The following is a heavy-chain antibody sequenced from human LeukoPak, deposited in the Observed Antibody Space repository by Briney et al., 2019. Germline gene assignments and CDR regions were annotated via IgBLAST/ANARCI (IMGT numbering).Heavy chain of an antibody. Sequence: GASVKVSCKASGYTFTDYYMHWVRQAPGQGLVWMGWINPHNGGTNYAQMFQGRVTMTRDTSISTAYLYLSSLKSDDTAVYYCASRTDYYDRSGYFPDYWGQGTLVTVSS. J-gene: IGHJ4*02. CDR2: INPHNGGT. CDR1: GYTFTDYY. D-gene: IGHD3-22*01. V-gene: IGHV1-2*02. CDR3: ASRTDYYDRSGYFPDY.